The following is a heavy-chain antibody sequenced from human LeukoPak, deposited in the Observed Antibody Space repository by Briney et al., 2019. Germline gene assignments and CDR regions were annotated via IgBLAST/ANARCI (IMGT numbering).Heavy chain of an antibody. Sequence: PGSSLRLSCAASGFTFSSYCMHWVRQAPGKGLEGVAVISYDGSNKYYADSVKGRFTISRDNSKNTLYLRMSSLRAEDTAVYHCARRNHYDSKETDYWGQGTLVTVSS. D-gene: IGHD3-22*01. V-gene: IGHV3-30*03. CDR3: ARRNHYDSKETDY. CDR2: ISYDGSNK. J-gene: IGHJ4*02. CDR1: GFTFSSYC.